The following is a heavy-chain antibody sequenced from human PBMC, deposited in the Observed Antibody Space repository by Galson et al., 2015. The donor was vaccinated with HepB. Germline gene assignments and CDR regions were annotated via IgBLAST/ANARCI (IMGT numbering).Heavy chain of an antibody. CDR2: IYHRGNT. D-gene: IGHD3-22*01. CDR3: ASYYDSSGYYKFDY. CDR1: GGSISSAGYS. J-gene: IGHJ4*02. V-gene: IGHV4-30-2*01. Sequence: TLSLTCAVSGGSISSAGYSWRWIRQPPGKGLEWIGYIYHRGNTYYNPSLKSRVTISVDRSKNQFSLKLSSVTAADTAVYYCASYYDSSGYYKFDYWGQGTLVTVSS.